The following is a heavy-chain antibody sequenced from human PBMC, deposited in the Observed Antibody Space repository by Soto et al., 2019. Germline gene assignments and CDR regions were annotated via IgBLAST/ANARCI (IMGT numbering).Heavy chain of an antibody. V-gene: IGHV3-11*01. CDR2: ISSSGNTI. Sequence: GGSLRLSCAASGFTFSDYYMSWIRQAPGKGLEWVSYISSSGNTIYYADSVEGRFTISRDNAKNTLYLQMDDLRVEDTAVFYCARGAEMSTLTKWFDPWGQGTLVTVSS. J-gene: IGHJ5*01. D-gene: IGHD1-1*01. CDR1: GFTFSDYY. CDR3: ARGAEMSTLTKWFDP.